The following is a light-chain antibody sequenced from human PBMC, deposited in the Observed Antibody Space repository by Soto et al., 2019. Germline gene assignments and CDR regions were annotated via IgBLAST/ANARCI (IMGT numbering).Light chain of an antibody. Sequence: DIQMTQSPSSLSASVGDRVTITCQASQDINNYLNWFQQKPGRAPKLLIYLTSTLESGVPSRFSGSGSGTDFTLTISSLQPEDFATYHCQQSFTTPWTFGQGTKVDIK. J-gene: IGKJ1*01. CDR3: QQSFTTPWT. CDR1: QDINNY. V-gene: IGKV1-39*01. CDR2: LTS.